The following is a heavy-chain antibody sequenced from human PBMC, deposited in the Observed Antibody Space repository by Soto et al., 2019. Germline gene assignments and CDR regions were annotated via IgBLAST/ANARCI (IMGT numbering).Heavy chain of an antibody. CDR3: TTEDPRYSGSYYADY. V-gene: IGHV3-23*01. CDR2: ISRSDSIT. CDR1: GFSFSSYA. Sequence: GGSLRLSCAASGFSFSSYAMSWVRQAPGKGLEWVSAISRSDSITDYAAPVKGRFTISRDDSKNTLYLQMNSLKTEDTAVYYCTTEDPRYSGSYYADYWGQGTLVTVSS. J-gene: IGHJ4*02. D-gene: IGHD1-26*01.